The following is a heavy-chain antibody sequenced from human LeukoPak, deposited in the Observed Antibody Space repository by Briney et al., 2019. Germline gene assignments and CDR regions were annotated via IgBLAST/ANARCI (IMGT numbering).Heavy chain of an antibody. V-gene: IGHV3-49*04. CDR2: IRSKAYGGTT. J-gene: IGHJ4*02. CDR1: GFTFGDYA. D-gene: IGHD2/OR15-2a*01. CDR3: TTFYHEYSPY. Sequence: PGGSLRLSCTASGFTFGDYAMSWVRQAPGKGLEWVGFIRSKAYGGTTEYAASVKGRFTISRDDSKSIAYLQMNSLKTEDTAVYYCTTFYHEYSPYWGQGTLVTVSS.